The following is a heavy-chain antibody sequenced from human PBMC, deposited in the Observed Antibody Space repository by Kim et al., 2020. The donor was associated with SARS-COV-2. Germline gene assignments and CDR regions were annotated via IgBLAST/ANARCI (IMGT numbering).Heavy chain of an antibody. CDR2: ISRGGDSI. J-gene: IGHJ4*02. D-gene: IGHD1-26*01. V-gene: IGHV3-21*04. CDR1: GFSFSSYT. CDR3: ATGRTVDLLLGY. Sequence: GGSLRLSCAASGFSFSSYTMNWVHQAPGKGLEWVSSISRGGDSIYYADSVKGRFTISRDNAKNSLYLQMNSLRAEDTAVYYCATGRTVDLLLGYWGQGTLVTVSS.